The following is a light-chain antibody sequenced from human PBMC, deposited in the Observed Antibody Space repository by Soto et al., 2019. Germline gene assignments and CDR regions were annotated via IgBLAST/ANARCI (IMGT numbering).Light chain of an antibody. CDR3: SSYTNISTRACV. Sequence: QSVLTQPASVSMSPGQSITISCTGTSGDIGSYNRVSWYQQHPGKAPKLIIYEVTDRPSGVSNRFSGSKSGNTASLTISGLQAEDEAEYYCSSYTNISTRACVFGTGTKVTVL. J-gene: IGLJ1*01. CDR1: SGDIGSYNR. V-gene: IGLV2-14*01. CDR2: EVT.